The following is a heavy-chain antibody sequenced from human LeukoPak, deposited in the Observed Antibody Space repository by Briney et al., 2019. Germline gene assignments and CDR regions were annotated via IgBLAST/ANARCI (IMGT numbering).Heavy chain of an antibody. CDR3: AKGGPDY. V-gene: IGHV3-30*18. CDR2: ISYDGSNE. CDR1: GFTFSSYG. J-gene: IGHJ4*02. Sequence: GRSLRLSCAASGFTFSSYGMHWVRQAPGKGLEWVAVISYDGSNEYYVDSVKGRFTISRDNSKNTLYLQMNSLRAEDTAVYYCAKGGPDYWGQGTLVTVSS.